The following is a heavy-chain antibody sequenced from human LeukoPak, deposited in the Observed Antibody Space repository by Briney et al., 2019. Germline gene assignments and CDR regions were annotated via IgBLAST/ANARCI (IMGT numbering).Heavy chain of an antibody. D-gene: IGHD5-18*01. CDR3: VGTAMVKGFFDY. CDR2: ISSNGGST. V-gene: IGHV3-64D*06. CDR1: GFAFSSYA. Sequence: GGSLRLSCSAAGFAFSSYAMHWVRQAPGKGLEYVSAISSNGGSTYYADSVKGRFTISRDNSRNTLYLQMSSLRAEDTAVYYCVGTAMVKGFFDYWGQGTLVTVSS. J-gene: IGHJ4*02.